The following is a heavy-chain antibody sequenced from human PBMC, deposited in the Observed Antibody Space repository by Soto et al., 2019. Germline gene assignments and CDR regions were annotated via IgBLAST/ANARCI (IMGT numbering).Heavy chain of an antibody. Sequence: GWSLRLSCASSVFTFISYGMHWVRQAPGKGLEWVAVISYDGSNKYYADSVKGRFTISRDNSKNTLYLQMNSLRAEDTAVYYCAKDQDIVVVVAARYGMDVWGQGTTVTVSS. V-gene: IGHV3-30*18. CDR1: VFTFISYG. CDR2: ISYDGSNK. J-gene: IGHJ6*02. D-gene: IGHD2-15*01. CDR3: AKDQDIVVVVAARYGMDV.